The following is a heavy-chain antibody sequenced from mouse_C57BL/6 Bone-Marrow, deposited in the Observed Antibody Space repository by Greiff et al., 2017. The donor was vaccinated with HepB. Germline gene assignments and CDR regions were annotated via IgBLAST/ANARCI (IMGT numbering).Heavy chain of an antibody. V-gene: IGHV1-64*01. CDR2: IHPNSGST. CDR3: ARNYYGSRGYAMDY. Sequence: QVQLQQPGAELVKPGASVKLSCKASGYTFTSYWMHWVKQRPGQGLEWIGMIHPNSGSTNYNVKFKSKATLTVDKSSSTAYMQLSSLTSEDSAVYYCARNYYGSRGYAMDYWGQGTSVTVSS. J-gene: IGHJ4*01. CDR1: GYTFTSYW. D-gene: IGHD1-1*01.